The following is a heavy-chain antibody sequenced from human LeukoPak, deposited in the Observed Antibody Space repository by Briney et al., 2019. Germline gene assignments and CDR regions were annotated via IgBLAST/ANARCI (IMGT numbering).Heavy chain of an antibody. CDR3: ARAGIRLMRGRFDP. J-gene: IGHJ5*02. CDR2: INPNSGGT. D-gene: IGHD3-10*01. Sequence: ASVKVSCKASGYTFTGYYMHWVRQAPGQGLEWMGWINPNSGGTNYAQKFQGRVTMTRDTSISTAYMELSRLRSDDTAVYYCARAGIRLMRGRFDPWGQGTLVTVSS. CDR1: GYTFTGYY. V-gene: IGHV1-2*02.